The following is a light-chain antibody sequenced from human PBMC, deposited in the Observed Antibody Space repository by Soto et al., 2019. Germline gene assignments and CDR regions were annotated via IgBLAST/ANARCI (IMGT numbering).Light chain of an antibody. CDR2: EVN. CDR3: FSYAGPIILGV. CDR1: SSDVGAYNY. J-gene: IGLJ1*01. Sequence: QSVLTQPPSASGSPGQSVTISCTGTSSDVGAYNYVSWYQQLPGKAPKLIISEVNKRPSGVPDRFSGSKSGSTASLTVSGLQAEDEADYYCFSYAGPIILGVFGTGTKVTVL. V-gene: IGLV2-8*01.